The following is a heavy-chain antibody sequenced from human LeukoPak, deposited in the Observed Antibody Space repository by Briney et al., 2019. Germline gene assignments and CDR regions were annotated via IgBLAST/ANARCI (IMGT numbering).Heavy chain of an antibody. CDR3: VRGAYSSSWLNFDY. D-gene: IGHD6-13*01. CDR2: ISSSSSYI. V-gene: IGHV3-21*01. CDR1: GFTFSSYS. J-gene: IGHJ4*02. Sequence: GGSLRLSCAASGFTFSSYSMNWVRQAPGKGLEWVSSISSSSSYIYYADSVKGRFTVARDNSKNTLYLQMNSLRAEDTAVYYCVRGAYSSSWLNFDYWGQGTLVTVSS.